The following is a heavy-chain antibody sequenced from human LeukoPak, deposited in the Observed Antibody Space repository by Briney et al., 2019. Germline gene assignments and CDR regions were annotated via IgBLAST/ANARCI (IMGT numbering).Heavy chain of an antibody. D-gene: IGHD6-19*01. V-gene: IGHV1-46*01. CDR3: ARDDVAGTLWFDP. J-gene: IGHJ5*02. CDR2: INPSGGST. Sequence: ASVKVSCKASGYTFTSYYMHWARQAPGQGLEWMGIINPSGGSTSYAQKFQGRVTMTRDTSTSTVYMELSSLRSEDTAVYYCARDDVAGTLWFDPWGQGTLVTVSS. CDR1: GYTFTSYY.